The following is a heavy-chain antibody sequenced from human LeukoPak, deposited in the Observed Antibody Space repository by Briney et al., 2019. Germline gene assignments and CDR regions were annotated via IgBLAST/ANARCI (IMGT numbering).Heavy chain of an antibody. D-gene: IGHD3-10*01. Sequence: KPSETLSLTCAVYGGSFSGYYWGWIRQPPGKGLEWIGSIYYSGSTYYNPSLKSRVTISVDTSKNQFSLKLSSVTAADTAVYYCARAPEDYGSGSYSFWFDPWGQGTLVTVSS. J-gene: IGHJ5*02. CDR2: IYYSGST. CDR3: ARAPEDYGSGSYSFWFDP. V-gene: IGHV4-34*01. CDR1: GGSFSGYY.